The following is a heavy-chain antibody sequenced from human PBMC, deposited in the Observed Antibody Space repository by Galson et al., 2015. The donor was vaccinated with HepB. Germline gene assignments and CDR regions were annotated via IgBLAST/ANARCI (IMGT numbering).Heavy chain of an antibody. Sequence: SVKVSCKASGYTFTGYYMHWVRQAPGQGLEWMGWINPNSGGTNYAQKFQGRVTMTRDTSISTAYMELNRLRSDDTAVYYCARGLYYDFWSGYYTGWEYFQHWGQGTLVTVSS. CDR1: GYTFTGYY. V-gene: IGHV1-2*02. CDR2: INPNSGGT. D-gene: IGHD3-3*01. J-gene: IGHJ1*01. CDR3: ARGLYYDFWSGYYTGWEYFQH.